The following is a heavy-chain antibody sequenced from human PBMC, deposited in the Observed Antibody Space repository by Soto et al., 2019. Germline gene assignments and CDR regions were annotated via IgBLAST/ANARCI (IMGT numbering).Heavy chain of an antibody. CDR1: GGSISSGGYY. CDR2: IYYSGST. V-gene: IGHV4-31*03. D-gene: IGHD3-22*01. CDR3: AREAGYYYDSSGYYFDY. J-gene: IGHJ4*02. Sequence: SETLSLTCTVSGGSISSGGYYWSWIRQHPGKGLEWIGYIYYSGSTYYNPSLKSRVTISVDTSKNQFSLKLSSVTAADTAVYYCAREAGYYYDSSGYYFDYWGQGTLVTVSS.